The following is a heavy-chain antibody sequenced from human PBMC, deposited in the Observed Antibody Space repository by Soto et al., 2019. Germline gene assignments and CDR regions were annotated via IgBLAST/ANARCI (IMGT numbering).Heavy chain of an antibody. Sequence: QVQLVQSGAEVKKPGSSVKVSCRASGGTLNKHAITWVRRAPGLGLEWLGGIIPMFGIPNYPQKFQGRVTITADDSTNTSHMELNSLTSDDTAVYYCARGGTSGWLKGAYDVWGQGKMVTVSS. V-gene: IGHV1-69*01. CDR1: GGTLNKHA. J-gene: IGHJ3*01. CDR2: IIPMFGIP. D-gene: IGHD6-19*01. CDR3: ARGGTSGWLKGAYDV.